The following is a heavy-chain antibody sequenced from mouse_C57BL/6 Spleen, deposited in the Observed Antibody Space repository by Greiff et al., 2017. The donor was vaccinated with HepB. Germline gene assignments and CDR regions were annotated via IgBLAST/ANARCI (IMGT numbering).Heavy chain of an antibody. Sequence: EVQLQQSGPVLVKPGASVKMSCKASGYTFTDYYMNWVKQSHGKSLEWIGVINPYNGGTSYNQKFKGKATLTVDKSSSTAYMELNSLTSEDSAVYYCARGPGYALFAYWGQGTLVTVSA. V-gene: IGHV1-19*01. CDR1: GYTFTDYY. J-gene: IGHJ3*01. D-gene: IGHD2-2*01. CDR3: ARGPGYALFAY. CDR2: INPYNGGT.